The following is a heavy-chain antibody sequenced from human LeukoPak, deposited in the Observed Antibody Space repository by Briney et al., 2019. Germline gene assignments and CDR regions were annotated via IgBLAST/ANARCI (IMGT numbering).Heavy chain of an antibody. Sequence: GASVEVSCKASGYTFTGYYMHWVRQAPGQGLEWMGRINPNSGGTNYAQKFQGRVTMTRDTSISTAYMELSRLRSDDTAVYYCARVGGRWELQYYFDYWGQGTLVTVSS. CDR1: GYTFTGYY. D-gene: IGHD1-26*01. J-gene: IGHJ4*02. CDR2: INPNSGGT. V-gene: IGHV1-2*06. CDR3: ARVGGRWELQYYFDY.